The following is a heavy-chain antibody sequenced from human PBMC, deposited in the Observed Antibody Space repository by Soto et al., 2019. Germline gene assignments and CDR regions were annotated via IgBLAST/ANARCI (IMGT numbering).Heavy chain of an antibody. Sequence: QVQLVQSGAEVKKPGASVKVSCKASGYTFTSYDINWVRQATGQGLEWMGWMNPNSGNTGYAQKFQGRVTMTRNTSLTPAYMQLTSLTSEHPAVYYCATTLYGDNVDYWAQGTLVTVSS. CDR1: GYTFTSYD. V-gene: IGHV1-8*01. J-gene: IGHJ4*02. CDR3: ATTLYGDNVDY. CDR2: MNPNSGNT. D-gene: IGHD4-17*01.